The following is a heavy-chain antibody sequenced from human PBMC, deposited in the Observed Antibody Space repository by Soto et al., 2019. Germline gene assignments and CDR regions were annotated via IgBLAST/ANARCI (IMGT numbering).Heavy chain of an antibody. D-gene: IGHD3-3*01. CDR1: GFSFSSYW. J-gene: IGHJ3*02. CDR3: AREGLYDFWSGYTPFGAFDI. CDR2: IKQDGSEK. V-gene: IGHV3-7*01. Sequence: EVQLVESGGGLVQPGGSLRLSCAASGFSFSSYWMSWVRQAPGKGLEWVANIKQDGSEKYYVDSVKGRFTISRDNAKNSLYLQMNSLRAEDTAVYYCAREGLYDFWSGYTPFGAFDIWGQGTMVTVSS.